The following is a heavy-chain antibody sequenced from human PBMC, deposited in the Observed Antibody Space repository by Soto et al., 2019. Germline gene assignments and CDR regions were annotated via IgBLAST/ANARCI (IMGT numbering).Heavy chain of an antibody. J-gene: IGHJ6*02. Sequence: SETLSLTCSVSGGSVRGGNHFWNWIRQPPGRGLEWLGYMYYTGVTNYNPSLKSRVSMSVDTSKDQFSLNLTSLTAADTAVYYCARGGEPLGYYGLDVWGQGTTVTVSS. V-gene: IGHV4-61*01. CDR2: MYYTGVT. CDR1: GGSVRGGNHF. CDR3: ARGGEPLGYYGLDV.